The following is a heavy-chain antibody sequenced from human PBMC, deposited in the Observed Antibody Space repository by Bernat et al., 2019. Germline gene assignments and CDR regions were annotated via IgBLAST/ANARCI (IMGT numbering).Heavy chain of an antibody. CDR2: IKSKTDGGTT. D-gene: IGHD3-22*01. V-gene: IGHV3-15*07. CDR1: GLTFSDAW. J-gene: IGHJ4*02. CDR3: TTFTYYYDSSGYYSAPFDY. Sequence: EVQLVESGGGLVQPGGSLRLSCVASGLTFSDAWMNWVRQAPGKGLEWVGRIKSKTDGGTTDYAAPVKGRFTISRDDSKNTLYLQMNSLKTEDTAVYYCTTFTYYYDSSGYYSAPFDYWGQGTLVTVSS.